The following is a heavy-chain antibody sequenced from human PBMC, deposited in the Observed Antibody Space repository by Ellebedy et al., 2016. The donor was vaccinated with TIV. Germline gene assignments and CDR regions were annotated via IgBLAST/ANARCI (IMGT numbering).Heavy chain of an antibody. V-gene: IGHV3-7*01. CDR3: ARRGSYGDYAVQVNSWFDR. D-gene: IGHD4-17*01. CDR1: GFGFRSSL. CDR2: VYLDGSVQ. Sequence: PGGSLRLSCAATGFGFRSSLMSWVRQAPGPGLAWVANVYLDGSVQYYLDSLKSRFTISRDNAIHSLCLQMNRMRAGDTAVYYCARRGSYGDYAVQVNSWFDRWGRGTLVTVSS. J-gene: IGHJ5*02.